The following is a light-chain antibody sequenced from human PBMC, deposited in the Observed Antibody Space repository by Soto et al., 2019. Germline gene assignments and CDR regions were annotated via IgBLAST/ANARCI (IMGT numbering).Light chain of an antibody. CDR3: QQYYSTPPT. CDR1: QSVLYSSNNKNY. V-gene: IGKV4-1*01. CDR2: WAS. J-gene: IGKJ2*01. Sequence: DIVMTQSPDSLAVSLGERATINCKSSQSVLYSSNNKNYLAWYQQKAGQPPKLLIYWASTRASGVPDRFSGSGSGTDFTLTISSLQAEDVAVYYCQQYYSTPPTFGQGTKLEIK.